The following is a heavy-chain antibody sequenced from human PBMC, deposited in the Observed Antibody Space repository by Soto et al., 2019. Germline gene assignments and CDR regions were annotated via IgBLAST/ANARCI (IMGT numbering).Heavy chain of an antibody. CDR1: GYTFTSYG. CDR3: ATSKYQLLWHW. V-gene: IGHV1-69*13. CDR2: IIPIFGTA. D-gene: IGHD2-2*01. J-gene: IGHJ4*02. Sequence: SVKVSCKASGYTFTSYGISWVRQAPGQGLEWMGGIIPIFGTANYAQKFQGRVTITADESTSTAYMELSSLRSEDTAVYYCATSKYQLLWHWWGQGTRVTVSS.